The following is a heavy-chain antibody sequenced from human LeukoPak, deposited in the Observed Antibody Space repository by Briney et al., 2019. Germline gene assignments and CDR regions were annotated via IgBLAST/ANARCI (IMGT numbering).Heavy chain of an antibody. CDR2: ISGSGGST. Sequence: GGSLRLSCAASGFTFSSYAMSWVRQAPGKGLDWVSPISGSGGSTYYADSVKGRFTISRDNSKNTLYLQMNSLRAEDTAVYYCAKDLSIAAAGRYNWFDPWGQGTLVTVSS. V-gene: IGHV3-23*01. CDR3: AKDLSIAAAGRYNWFDP. D-gene: IGHD6-13*01. CDR1: GFTFSSYA. J-gene: IGHJ5*02.